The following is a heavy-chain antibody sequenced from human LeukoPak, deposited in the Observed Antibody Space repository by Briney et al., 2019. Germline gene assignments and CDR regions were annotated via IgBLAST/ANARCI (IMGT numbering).Heavy chain of an antibody. CDR3: ARKLRFLEWLPYARWFDP. V-gene: IGHV4-59*08. CDR1: GDSISSYY. D-gene: IGHD3-3*01. Sequence: SETLSLTCTVSGDSISSYYWSWIRQPPGKGLEWIGYIYYSGSTNYNPSLKSRVTVSVDTSKNQFSLKLSSVTAADTAVYYCARKLRFLEWLPYARWFDPWGQGTLVTVSS. J-gene: IGHJ5*02. CDR2: IYYSGST.